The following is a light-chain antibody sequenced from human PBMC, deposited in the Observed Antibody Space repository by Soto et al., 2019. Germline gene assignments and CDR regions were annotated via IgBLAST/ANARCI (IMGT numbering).Light chain of an antibody. Sequence: QSALTQPPSASGSPGQSVTISCTGTSSDVGGYNYVSWYQQHPGNAPKLMIYEVSKRPSGVPDRFSGSKSGNTASLTVSGRQDEDEADYYCSSYAGSNNFVFGTGTKVTVL. V-gene: IGLV2-8*01. CDR1: SSDVGGYNY. J-gene: IGLJ1*01. CDR2: EVS. CDR3: SSYAGSNNFV.